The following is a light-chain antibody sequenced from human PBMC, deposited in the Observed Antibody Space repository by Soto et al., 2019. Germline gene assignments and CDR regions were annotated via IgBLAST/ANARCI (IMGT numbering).Light chain of an antibody. Sequence: QLVLTQPPSVSGAPGQRVTISCTGSSSNIGAGYDVHWYQQLPGTAPKLLIYGNSNRPSGVPDRFSGSKSGTSASLAITGLQAEDEADYYCSSYAGSNRVFGTGTKLTVL. J-gene: IGLJ1*01. CDR2: GNS. V-gene: IGLV1-40*01. CDR3: SSYAGSNRV. CDR1: SSNIGAGYD.